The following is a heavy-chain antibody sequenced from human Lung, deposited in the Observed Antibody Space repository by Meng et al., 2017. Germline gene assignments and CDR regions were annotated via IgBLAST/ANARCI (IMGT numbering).Heavy chain of an antibody. CDR1: GYTSASYG. D-gene: IGHD3-10*01. V-gene: IGHV1-18*01. CDR2: FVSNADT. CDR3: ARGTPGRSYSDY. Sequence: QAQLRQSGAVVKKHGASVWISCTASGYTSASYGISWFRQATGQGLEWMGWFVSNADTYPAQKFQGRVTMTRDTHTSTDFMELRSLRFDDTAVYYCARGTPGRSYSDYWGQGTLVTVSS. J-gene: IGHJ4*02.